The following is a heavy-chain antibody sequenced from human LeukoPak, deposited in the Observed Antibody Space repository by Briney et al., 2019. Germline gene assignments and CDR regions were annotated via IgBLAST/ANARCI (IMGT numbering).Heavy chain of an antibody. J-gene: IGHJ4*02. CDR2: IISKTDGGIT. Sequence: GGSLRLSCAASGFGFSYAWMNWVRQAPGKGLEWVGRIISKTDGGITDYAAPVRGRFTISRDDSKNTLYLVMNNLKPEDTAVYYCTTLRSLDYWGQGTLVTVSS. CDR1: GFGFSYAW. CDR3: TTLRSLDY. V-gene: IGHV3-15*01. D-gene: IGHD4-17*01.